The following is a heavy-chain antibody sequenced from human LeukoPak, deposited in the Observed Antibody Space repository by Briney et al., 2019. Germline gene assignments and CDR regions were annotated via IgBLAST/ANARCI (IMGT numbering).Heavy chain of an antibody. CDR1: GFSFGTHG. D-gene: IGHD3-9*01. J-gene: IGHJ3*01. V-gene: IGHV3-23*01. CDR3: AKDSPILTV. CDR2: LDGSGAGI. Sequence: PGGSLRLSCAASGFSFGTHGMSWVRQGPGKGLEWVSALDGSGAGIYYADSVKGRFTISRDNSKNTLFLQMNSLRAEDTAVYYCAKDSPILTVWGQGTMVTVSS.